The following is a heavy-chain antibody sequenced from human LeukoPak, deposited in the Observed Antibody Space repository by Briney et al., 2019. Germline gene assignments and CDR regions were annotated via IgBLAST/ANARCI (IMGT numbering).Heavy chain of an antibody. CDR3: AREWYDYGGDSEGY. Sequence: GGSLRLSCVGSGSTFNGHWLTWVRQAPGRGLEWVASIKEDGRQTHYVDSVKGRFIISRDNSKKSLYLQMNSLRIEDTAVYYCAREWYDYGGDSEGYWGQGTLVTVSS. V-gene: IGHV3-7*01. J-gene: IGHJ4*02. CDR2: IKEDGRQT. D-gene: IGHD4-23*01. CDR1: GSTFNGHW.